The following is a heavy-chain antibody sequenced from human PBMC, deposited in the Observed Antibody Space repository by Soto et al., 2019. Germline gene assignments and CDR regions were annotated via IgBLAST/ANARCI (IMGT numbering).Heavy chain of an antibody. CDR2: IIPIFGTA. V-gene: IGHV1-69*13. Sequence: ASVKVSCKASGGTFSSYAISWVRQAPGQGLEWMGGIIPIFGTANYAQKFQGRVTITADESTSTAYMELSSLRSEDTAVYYCARVALSIAVAGPYYYYYVMDVWGQGTTVTVSS. CDR3: ARVALSIAVAGPYYYYYVMDV. CDR1: GGTFSSYA. J-gene: IGHJ6*02. D-gene: IGHD6-19*01.